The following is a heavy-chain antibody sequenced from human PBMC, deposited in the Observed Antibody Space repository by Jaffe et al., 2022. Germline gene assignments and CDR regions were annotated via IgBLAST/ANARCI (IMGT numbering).Heavy chain of an antibody. V-gene: IGHV3-74*01. Sequence: EVQLVESGGDLVQPGGSLRLSCAASGFTFGNYWMHWVRQAPGKGLVWVSHIRGDGSTTGYVESVKGRFTISRDNAKNTLYLQMNSLRVEDTAVYYCARGGLPGGNDYWGQGILVTVSS. CDR2: IRGDGSTT. D-gene: IGHD2-2*01. J-gene: IGHJ4*02. CDR1: GFTFGNYW. CDR3: ARGGLPGGNDY.